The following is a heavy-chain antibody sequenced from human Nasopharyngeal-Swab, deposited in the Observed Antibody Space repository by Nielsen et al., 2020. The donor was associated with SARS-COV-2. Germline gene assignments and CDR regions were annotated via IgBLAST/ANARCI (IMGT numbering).Heavy chain of an antibody. CDR3: ARSGIYYGMDV. D-gene: IGHD1-26*01. Sequence: GGSLRLSCKASGYNFASYWIGWVRQMPGRGLEWMGIIYPGDSDTRYSPSFQGQVTISVDKSINTAFLHSSSLKASDIATYYCARSGIYYGMDVWGQGTTVIVSS. CDR2: IYPGDSDT. V-gene: IGHV5-51*01. J-gene: IGHJ6*02. CDR1: GYNFASYW.